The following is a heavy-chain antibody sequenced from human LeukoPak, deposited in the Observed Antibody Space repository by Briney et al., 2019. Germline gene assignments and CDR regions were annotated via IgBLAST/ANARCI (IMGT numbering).Heavy chain of an antibody. Sequence: PSETLSLTCTVSGGSISSGSYYWSWIRQPAGKGLEWIGRIYTSGSTNYNPSLKSRVTISVDTSKNQFSLKLSSVTAADTAVYYCARDGAGGWDWGQGTLVTVSS. J-gene: IGHJ4*02. CDR1: GGSISSGSYY. CDR2: IYTSGST. CDR3: ARDGAGGWD. D-gene: IGHD1-26*01. V-gene: IGHV4-61*02.